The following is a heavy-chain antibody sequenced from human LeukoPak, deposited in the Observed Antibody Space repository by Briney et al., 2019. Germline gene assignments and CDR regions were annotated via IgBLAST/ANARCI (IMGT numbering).Heavy chain of an antibody. D-gene: IGHD2-15*01. CDR1: GYTFTGYY. V-gene: IGHV1-2*04. CDR2: INPNSGGT. J-gene: IGHJ3*02. CDR3: ARAARDAFDI. Sequence: ASVKVSCKASGYTFTGYYMHWVRQAPGQGLEWMGWINPNSGGTNYAQKFQGWVTMTRNTSISTAYMELSSLRSEDTAVYYCARAARDAFDIWGQGTMVTVSS.